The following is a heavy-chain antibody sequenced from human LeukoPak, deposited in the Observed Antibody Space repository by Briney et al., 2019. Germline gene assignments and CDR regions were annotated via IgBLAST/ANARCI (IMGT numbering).Heavy chain of an antibody. D-gene: IGHD4-17*01. V-gene: IGHV3-53*01. CDR3: IVFGDSNH. J-gene: IGHJ5*02. Sequence: GGSLRLSCAASGLTGSRNYVSWVRQAPGKGLEWVSAIHTSGDTCYADSVKGRLTISRDTSKNTLYLQINSLRVEDTAVYYCIVFGDSNHWGQGTLVTVSS. CDR2: IHTSGDT. CDR1: GLTGSRNY.